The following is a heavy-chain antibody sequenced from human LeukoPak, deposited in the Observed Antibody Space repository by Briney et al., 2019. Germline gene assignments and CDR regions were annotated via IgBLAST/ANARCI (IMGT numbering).Heavy chain of an antibody. J-gene: IGHJ5*02. Sequence: GGSLRLSCTASGFTFSSYGMHWVRQAPGKGLEWVAVIRYDGSNKYYADSVKGRFTISRDNSKNTLYLQMNSLRAEDAAVYYCAKDTIPYSSDLNWFDPWGQGTLVTVSS. CDR1: GFTFSSYG. CDR3: AKDTIPYSSDLNWFDP. D-gene: IGHD6-25*01. V-gene: IGHV3-30*02. CDR2: IRYDGSNK.